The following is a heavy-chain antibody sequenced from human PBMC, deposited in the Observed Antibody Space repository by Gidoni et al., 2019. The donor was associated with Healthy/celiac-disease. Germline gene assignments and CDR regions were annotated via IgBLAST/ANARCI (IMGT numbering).Heavy chain of an antibody. CDR1: GYTFTSYY. CDR3: ARDRIAARPIGVNRFVSPSAPAENWFDP. CDR2: INPSGGST. Sequence: SCKASGYTFTSYYMHWVRQAPGQGLEWMGIINPSGGSTSYAQKFQGRVTMTRDTSTSTVYMELSSLRSEDTAVYYCARDRIAARPIGVNRFVSPSAPAENWFDPWGQGTLVTVSS. J-gene: IGHJ5*02. D-gene: IGHD6-6*01. V-gene: IGHV1-46*03.